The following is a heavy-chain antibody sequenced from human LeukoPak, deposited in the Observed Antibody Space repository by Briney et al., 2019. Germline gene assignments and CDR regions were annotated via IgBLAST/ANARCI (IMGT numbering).Heavy chain of an antibody. V-gene: IGHV1-18*01. CDR2: ISAYNGNT. D-gene: IGHD4-11*01. CDR3: ARGPDDYSNYDFDY. J-gene: IGHJ4*02. CDR1: GYTFTSYG. Sequence: ASVKVSCKASGYTFTSYGISWVRQAPGQGLEWMGWISAYNGNTNYAQKLQGRVTMTTDTSTSTAYMELRSLRSDDTAVYYGARGPDDYSNYDFDYWGQGTLVTVSS.